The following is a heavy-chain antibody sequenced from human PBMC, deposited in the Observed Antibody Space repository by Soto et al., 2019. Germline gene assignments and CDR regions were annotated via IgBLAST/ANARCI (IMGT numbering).Heavy chain of an antibody. CDR2: VVPILRST. CDR1: GGTFSTHS. V-gene: IGHV1-69*01. J-gene: IGHJ2*01. Sequence: QVQLVQSGAEVKKPGASVIVSCKTSGGTFSTHSLNWVRQAPGQGLEWVGGVVPILRSTQYAQKFQGRVTITAAESTNTAYMELHSLTSEDTAIYYCARERELGVARTYWYFDLWGRGTQFTVSS. CDR3: ARERELGVARTYWYFDL. D-gene: IGHD7-27*01.